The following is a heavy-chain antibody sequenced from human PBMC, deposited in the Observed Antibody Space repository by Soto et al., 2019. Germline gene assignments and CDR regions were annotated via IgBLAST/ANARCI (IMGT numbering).Heavy chain of an antibody. V-gene: IGHV3-33*01. CDR1: GFSFSSYG. Sequence: GGSLRLSCAASGFSFSSYGMHWVRQAPGKGLEWVAVIWYDGSNKYYADSVKGRFTISRDNSKNTLYLQMNSLRAEDTAVYYYASDTSPFLRSYYFDYWGQGTLVTVSS. J-gene: IGHJ4*02. D-gene: IGHD4-17*01. CDR3: ASDTSPFLRSYYFDY. CDR2: IWYDGSNK.